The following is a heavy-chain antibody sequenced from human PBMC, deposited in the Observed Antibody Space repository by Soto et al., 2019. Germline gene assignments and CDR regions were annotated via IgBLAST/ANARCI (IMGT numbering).Heavy chain of an antibody. Sequence: QVQLVQSGAEVKKPGSSVKVSCKASGGTFSSYTISWVRQAPGQGLEWMGRIIPILGIANYAQKFQGRVTITADKSTSTGYMELSSLRCEDTLVYYCARDNYNGDNGGYWGQGTLVTVSS. CDR1: GGTFSSYT. CDR3: ARDNYNGDNGGY. CDR2: IIPILGIA. V-gene: IGHV1-69*08. D-gene: IGHD4-17*01. J-gene: IGHJ4*02.